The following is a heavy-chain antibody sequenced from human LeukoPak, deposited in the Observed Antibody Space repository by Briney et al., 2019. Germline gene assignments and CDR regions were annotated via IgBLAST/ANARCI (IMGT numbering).Heavy chain of an antibody. J-gene: IGHJ4*02. D-gene: IGHD6-19*01. CDR2: INPNSGGT. V-gene: IGHV1-2*06. Sequence: ASVKVSCKASGYIFTDYYMHWVRQAPGQGLEWMGRINPNSGGTNYAQKFQGRVTMTRDTSISTAYMELSRLRSDDTAVYYCARTYSSGWYAIDYWGQGTLVTVSS. CDR3: ARTYSSGWYAIDY. CDR1: GYIFTDYY.